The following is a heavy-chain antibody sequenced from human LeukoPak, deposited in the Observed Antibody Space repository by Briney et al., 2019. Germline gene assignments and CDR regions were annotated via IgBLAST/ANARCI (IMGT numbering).Heavy chain of an antibody. D-gene: IGHD2-2*01. V-gene: IGHV1-18*01. CDR2: ISAYNGNT. J-gene: IGHJ4*02. CDR3: AREHWIEDIVVVPAAIGVDY. Sequence: ASVKVSCKASGYTFTSYGISWVRQAPGQGLEWMGWISAYNGNTNYAQKLQGRVTMTTDTSTSTAYMELRSLRSDDTAVYYCAREHWIEDIVVVPAAIGVDYWGQGTLVTVSS. CDR1: GYTFTSYG.